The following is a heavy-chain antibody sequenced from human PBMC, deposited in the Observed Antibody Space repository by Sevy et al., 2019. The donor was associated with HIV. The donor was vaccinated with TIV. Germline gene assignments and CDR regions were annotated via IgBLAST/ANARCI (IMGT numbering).Heavy chain of an antibody. J-gene: IGHJ5*02. CDR1: GYTFTSYG. V-gene: IGHV1-18*01. Sequence: ASVKVSCKASGYTFTSYGISWVRQAPGQGLEWMGWISAYNGNTNYAQKLQGRVTMTTDTSTSTAYMELRSLRSDDTAVYYCSSGTYCSSASCYYFWFDPWGQGTLVTVSS. CDR3: SSGTYCSSASCYYFWFDP. CDR2: ISAYNGNT. D-gene: IGHD2-2*01.